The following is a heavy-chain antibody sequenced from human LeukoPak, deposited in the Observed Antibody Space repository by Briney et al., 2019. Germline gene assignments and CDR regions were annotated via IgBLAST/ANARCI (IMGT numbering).Heavy chain of an antibody. J-gene: IGHJ4*01. Sequence: GGSLRLSCEASGFKFSVYWMSWVRLVPGKGLEWVANINEDGSEKYYVDSVKGRFTISRDNAKGSVYLQMNSPRVEDTAVYYCGRGGQPGTVDYWGHGALVTVSS. CDR2: INEDGSEK. CDR1: GFKFSVYW. CDR3: GRGGQPGTVDY. V-gene: IGHV3-7*03. D-gene: IGHD1-14*01.